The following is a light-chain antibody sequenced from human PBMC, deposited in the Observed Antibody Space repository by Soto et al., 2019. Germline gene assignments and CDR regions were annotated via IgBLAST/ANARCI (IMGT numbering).Light chain of an antibody. V-gene: IGKV1-5*03. J-gene: IGKJ1*01. CDR3: QKYINRWP. Sequence: DIQMTQSPSTLSASVGDRVTITCRASQSISTWLAWYQQKPGKAPKLLIYKASSLESGVPSRFSGSGSGTEFTLTISSLQLDDFATYYCQKYINRWPFGQGPNVDIK. CDR2: KAS. CDR1: QSISTW.